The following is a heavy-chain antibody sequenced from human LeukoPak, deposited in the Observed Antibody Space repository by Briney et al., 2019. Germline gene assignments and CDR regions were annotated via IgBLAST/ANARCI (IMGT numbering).Heavy chain of an antibody. CDR1: GFTFSSYG. V-gene: IGHV3-30*02. Sequence: GGSLRLSCAASGFTFSSYGMHWVRQAPGKGLEWVAFIRYDGSNKYYADSVKGRFTISRDNSKNTLYLQMNSLRAEDTAVYYCAKDLQGDYYDSSGYYNLWYWGQGTLVTVSS. D-gene: IGHD3-22*01. CDR3: AKDLQGDYYDSSGYYNLWY. CDR2: IRYDGSNK. J-gene: IGHJ4*02.